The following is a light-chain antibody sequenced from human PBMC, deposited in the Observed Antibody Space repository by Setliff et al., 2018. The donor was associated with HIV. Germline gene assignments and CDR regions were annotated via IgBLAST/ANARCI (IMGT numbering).Light chain of an antibody. V-gene: IGLV2-14*02. CDR1: SSDVGSYNL. CDR2: EGT. J-gene: IGLJ2*01. Sequence: QSALTQPASVSGSPGQSITISCTGTSSDVGSYNLVSWYQQHPCNAPKLMIYEGTKRPSGVSNRISGSKSGNTASLTISGLQAEDESDYYCTSYTTSSTLVFGGGTKVTVL. CDR3: TSYTTSSTLV.